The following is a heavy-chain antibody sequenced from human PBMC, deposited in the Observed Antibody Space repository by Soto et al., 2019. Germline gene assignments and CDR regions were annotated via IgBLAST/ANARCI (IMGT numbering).Heavy chain of an antibody. CDR3: ARDSLNRGAFDI. V-gene: IGHV3-30-3*01. CDR2: ISYDGSNK. J-gene: IGHJ3*02. CDR1: GFTFSSYA. D-gene: IGHD3-10*01. Sequence: SLKISCAASGFTFSSYAMHWVRQAPGKGLEWVAVISYDGSNKYYADSVKGRFTISRDNSKNTLYLQMNSLRAEDTAVYYCARDSLNRGAFDIWGQGTMVTVSS.